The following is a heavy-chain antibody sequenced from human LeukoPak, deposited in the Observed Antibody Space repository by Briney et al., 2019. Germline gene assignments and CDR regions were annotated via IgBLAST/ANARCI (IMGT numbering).Heavy chain of an antibody. Sequence: ASVKVSCKASGYTFTSYYMYWVRQAPGQGLDWMGRINPSGGSTDYAQKFQGRVTMTRDTSTSTVYMELSSLRSEDTAVYYCARQSAALTFDYWGQGTLVTVSS. D-gene: IGHD2-2*01. CDR1: GYTFTSYY. J-gene: IGHJ4*02. V-gene: IGHV1-46*01. CDR3: ARQSAALTFDY. CDR2: INPSGGST.